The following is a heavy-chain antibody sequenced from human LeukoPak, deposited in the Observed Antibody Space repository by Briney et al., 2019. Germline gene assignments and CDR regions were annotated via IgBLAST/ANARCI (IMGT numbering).Heavy chain of an antibody. D-gene: IGHD4-17*01. CDR1: GYTFTGYY. J-gene: IGHJ4*02. CDR2: INPNSGGT. Sequence: ASVKVSCKASGYTFTGYYMHWVRQAPGQGLEWMGWINPNSGGTNYAQKFQGWATMTRDTSISTAYMELSRLRSDDTAVYYCARGDGVTTFFDYWGQGTLVTVSS. V-gene: IGHV1-2*04. CDR3: ARGDGVTTFFDY.